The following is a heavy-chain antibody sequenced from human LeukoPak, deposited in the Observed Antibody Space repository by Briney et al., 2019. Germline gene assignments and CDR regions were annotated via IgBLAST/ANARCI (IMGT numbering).Heavy chain of an antibody. D-gene: IGHD5-12*01. J-gene: IGHJ4*02. Sequence: ASVKVSCKASGYTFTSYGIGWVRQAPGQGLEWIGWISAYNGNTNYAQKLQGRVTMTTDTSTSTAYMELRSLRSDDTAVYYCARGMYSGYDFDYWGQGTLVTVSS. CDR2: ISAYNGNT. CDR1: GYTFTSYG. V-gene: IGHV1-18*01. CDR3: ARGMYSGYDFDY.